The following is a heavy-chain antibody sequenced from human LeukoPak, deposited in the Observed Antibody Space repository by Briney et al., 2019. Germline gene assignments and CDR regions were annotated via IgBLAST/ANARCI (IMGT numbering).Heavy chain of an antibody. V-gene: IGHV3-23*01. CDR2: ISASGGST. D-gene: IGHD2-15*01. Sequence: GGSLRLSCTASGFTFSSFAMSWVRQAPGKGLEWVSTISASGGSTYYADSVKGRFTISRDISKNTLSLQMDSLRAEDTAVYYCAKGPFCTGGSCYSDAFDFWGQGTMVTVSS. CDR3: AKGPFCTGGSCYSDAFDF. CDR1: GFTFSSFA. J-gene: IGHJ3*01.